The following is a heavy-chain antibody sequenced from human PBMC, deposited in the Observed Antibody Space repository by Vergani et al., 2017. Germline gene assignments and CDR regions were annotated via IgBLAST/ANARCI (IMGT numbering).Heavy chain of an antibody. CDR3: AREKGSGGILWLDAFDI. D-gene: IGHD2-21*01. CDR1: GYSFINYG. V-gene: IGHV1-18*01. Sequence: QSQLVQSGDEVKKPGASVKVSCKTSGYSFINYGISWVRQAPGQGLEWLGWVSPYNGNTNYGQKIQGRVTMTTDTSTRTAYMQLRSLTFDDTAVYYCAREKGSGGILWLDAFDIWGQGTMVSVSS. CDR2: VSPYNGNT. J-gene: IGHJ3*02.